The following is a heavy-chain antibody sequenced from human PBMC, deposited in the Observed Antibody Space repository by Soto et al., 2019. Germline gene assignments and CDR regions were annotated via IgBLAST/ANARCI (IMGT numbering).Heavy chain of an antibody. D-gene: IGHD3-3*01. V-gene: IGHV3-11*01. CDR2: ISSSGDPI. CDR3: ARDNGSFWNGYYRRYDYYGMYG. Sequence: QVQLVESGGGLVKPGGSLRLSCAASGFSFSDYYMTWIRQAPGKGLEWLSSISSSGDPIYYADSVKGRFTISRDNAKNCGYLQMNSLRAEDTAVNYCARDNGSFWNGYYRRYDYYGMYGWGQGTRVHVYS. CDR1: GFSFSDYY. J-gene: IGHJ6*02.